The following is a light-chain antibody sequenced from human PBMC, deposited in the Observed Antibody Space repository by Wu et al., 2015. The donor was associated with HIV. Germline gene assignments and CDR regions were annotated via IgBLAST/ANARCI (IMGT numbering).Light chain of an antibody. V-gene: IGKV3D-20*02. CDR1: QSVRSSH. CDR3: QQRDTWPPYT. J-gene: IGKJ2*01. Sequence: EIVLTQSPGTLSLSPGEGATLSCRASQSVRSSHLAWYQQKPGQAPRLIIYAASTRATGIPDRFSGSGSGTDFTLTISRLEPEDSAVYYCQQRDTWPPYTFGQGTRLEIK. CDR2: AAS.